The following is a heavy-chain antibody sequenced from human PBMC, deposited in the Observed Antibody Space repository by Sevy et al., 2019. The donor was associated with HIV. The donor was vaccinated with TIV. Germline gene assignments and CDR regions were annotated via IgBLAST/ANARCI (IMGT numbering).Heavy chain of an antibody. CDR3: ARDRTLVVPAANGLSYYYYGMDV. D-gene: IGHD2-2*01. V-gene: IGHV1-18*04. CDR2: ISAYNGNT. Sequence: ASVKVSCKASGYTFTSYGISWVQQAPGQGLEWMGWISAYNGNTNYAQKLQGRVTMTTDTSTSTAYMELRSLRSDDTAVYYCARDRTLVVPAANGLSYYYYGMDVWGQGTTVTVSS. J-gene: IGHJ6*02. CDR1: GYTFTSYG.